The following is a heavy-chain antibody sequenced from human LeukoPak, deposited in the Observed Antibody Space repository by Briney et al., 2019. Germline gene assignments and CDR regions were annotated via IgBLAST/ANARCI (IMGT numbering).Heavy chain of an antibody. V-gene: IGHV3-66*01. CDR3: ARGGVEMATIALFDY. J-gene: IGHJ4*02. CDR1: GFTVSSNY. D-gene: IGHD5-24*01. Sequence: GGSLRLSCAASGFTVSSNYMSWVRQAPGKGLEWVSVIYSGGSTYYADSVKGRFTISRDNSKNTLYLQMNSLRAEDTAVYYCARGGVEMATIALFDYWGQGTLVTVSS. CDR2: IYSGGST.